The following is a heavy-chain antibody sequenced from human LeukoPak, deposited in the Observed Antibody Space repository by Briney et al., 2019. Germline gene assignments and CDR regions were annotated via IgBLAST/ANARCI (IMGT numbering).Heavy chain of an antibody. D-gene: IGHD1-26*01. Sequence: PGGSLRLSCAASGFTFTNAWMSWVRQAPGKGLEWVSAVNNKGNNKCYADSVRGRFTISRDNSKNTLYLQMDSLRAEDTAVYYCAKDVRGGPIVGAGSVDYWGQGTLVTVSS. J-gene: IGHJ4*02. V-gene: IGHV3-23*05. CDR1: GFTFTNAW. CDR2: VNNKGNNK. CDR3: AKDVRGGPIVGAGSVDY.